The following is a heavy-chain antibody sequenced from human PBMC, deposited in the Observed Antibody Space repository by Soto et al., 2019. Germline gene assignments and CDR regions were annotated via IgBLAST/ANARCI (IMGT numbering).Heavy chain of an antibody. V-gene: IGHV4-34*01. Sequence: SETLSLTCAVYGGSFSGYYWSWIRQPPGKGLEWIGEINHSGSTNYNPSLKSRVTTSVDTSKNQFSLKLSSVTAADTAVYYCARDSGTYYDFWSGTRGNWFDPWGQGTLVTVSS. CDR3: ARDSGTYYDFWSGTRGNWFDP. D-gene: IGHD3-3*01. CDR1: GGSFSGYY. CDR2: INHSGST. J-gene: IGHJ5*02.